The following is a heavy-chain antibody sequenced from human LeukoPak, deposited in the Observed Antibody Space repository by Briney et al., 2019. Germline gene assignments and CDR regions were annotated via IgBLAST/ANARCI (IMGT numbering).Heavy chain of an antibody. V-gene: IGHV3-23*01. CDR2: ISGSGGST. Sequence: PGGSLRLSCAASGFTVSTNYMSWVRQAPGKGLEWASAISGSGGSTYYADSVKGRFTISRDNSENTLYLQMNSLRAEDTAVYYCAKTSQAYYYDSSGYYWGQGTLVTVSS. J-gene: IGHJ4*02. CDR1: GFTVSTNY. CDR3: AKTSQAYYYDSSGYY. D-gene: IGHD3-22*01.